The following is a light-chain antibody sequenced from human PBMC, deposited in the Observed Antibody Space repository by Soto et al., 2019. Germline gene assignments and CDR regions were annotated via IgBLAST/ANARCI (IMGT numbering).Light chain of an antibody. CDR2: DNN. Sequence: QSVLTQPPSVSAAPGQKATISCSGSSSNIGNNYVSWYQQLPGTAPKLLIYDNNKRPSGIPDRFSGSKSGTSGTLDITGLQTGDEADYYCATWDYSLTGEVFGGGTK. J-gene: IGLJ2*01. V-gene: IGLV1-51*01. CDR1: SSNIGNNY. CDR3: ATWDYSLTGEV.